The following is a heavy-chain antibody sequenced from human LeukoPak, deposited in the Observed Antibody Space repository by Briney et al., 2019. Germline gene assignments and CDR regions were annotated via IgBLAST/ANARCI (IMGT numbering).Heavy chain of an antibody. D-gene: IGHD6-13*01. CDR3: AKSTIAAVGKDYYYAMEA. J-gene: IGHJ6*02. V-gene: IGHV3-30*18. CDR2: ISYDGTNK. Sequence: GGSLRPSCAASGFMFRSYGMHWVRQAPGKGLEWVAVISYDGTNKYYADSVKGRLTISRDNSKNTLYLQMHSLRGEDTAVYYCAKSTIAAVGKDYYYAMEAWGQGTTVTVSS. CDR1: GFMFRSYG.